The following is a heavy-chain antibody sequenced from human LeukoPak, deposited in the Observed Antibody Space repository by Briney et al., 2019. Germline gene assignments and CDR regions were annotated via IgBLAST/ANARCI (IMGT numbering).Heavy chain of an antibody. D-gene: IGHD2-2*01. CDR2: ISSSSSYI. Sequence: GGSLRLSCAASGFTFSSYSMNWVRQAPGKGLEWVSSISSSSSYIYYADSVKGRFTISRDNAKNSLYLQMNSLRAEDTAVYYCARSPWSLYCSSTSCFIGEEGFDYWGQGTLVTVSS. CDR3: ARSPWSLYCSSTSCFIGEEGFDY. J-gene: IGHJ4*02. V-gene: IGHV3-21*01. CDR1: GFTFSSYS.